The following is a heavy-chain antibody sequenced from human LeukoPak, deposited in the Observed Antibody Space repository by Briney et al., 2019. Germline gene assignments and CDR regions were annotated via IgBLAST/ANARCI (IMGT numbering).Heavy chain of an antibody. CDR1: GGSFSTYY. V-gene: IGHV4-34*01. D-gene: IGHD2-2*01. Sequence: KSSETLSLTCAVYGGSFSTYYWSWIRQPPGKGLEWIGEINHSGSTNYNPSLKSRVAISIDTSKNQFSLKLSSVTAADTAVYYCASTTDTSYEWFSGWFDPWGQGTLVTASS. J-gene: IGHJ5*02. CDR3: ASTTDTSYEWFSGWFDP. CDR2: INHSGST.